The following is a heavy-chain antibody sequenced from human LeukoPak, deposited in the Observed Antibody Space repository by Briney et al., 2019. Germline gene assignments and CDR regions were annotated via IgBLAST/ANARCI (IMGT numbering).Heavy chain of an antibody. CDR2: IYYSGST. D-gene: IGHD2-2*01. CDR1: GGSISSSSYD. CDR3: ARLGVNCSSTSCRAHFDY. Sequence: SETLSLTCTVAGGSISSSSYDWGWIRQPPGKGLEGIGSIYYSGSTYYNPSLKSRVTISVDTTKNQFSLKLSSVTAADTAVYYCARLGVNCSSTSCRAHFDYWGQGTLVTVSS. V-gene: IGHV4-39*01. J-gene: IGHJ4*02.